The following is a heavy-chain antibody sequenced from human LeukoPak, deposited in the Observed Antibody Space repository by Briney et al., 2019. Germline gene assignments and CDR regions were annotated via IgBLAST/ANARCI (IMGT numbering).Heavy chain of an antibody. J-gene: IGHJ4*02. Sequence: PGGSLRLSCAASGFTFSSYAMSWVRQAPGKGLEWVSVISGSGGSTYYADSVKGRFTISRDNSKNTLYLQMNSLRAEDTAVYYCAKSGGQDFDWLLVPLRANYFDYWGQGTLVTVSS. CDR1: GFTFSSYA. V-gene: IGHV3-23*01. CDR2: ISGSGGST. CDR3: AKSGGQDFDWLLVPLRANYFDY. D-gene: IGHD3-9*01.